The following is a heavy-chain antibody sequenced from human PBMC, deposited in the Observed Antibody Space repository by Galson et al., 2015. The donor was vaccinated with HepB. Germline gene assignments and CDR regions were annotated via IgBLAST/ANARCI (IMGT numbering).Heavy chain of an antibody. J-gene: IGHJ6*03. CDR1: GFTFSSYW. CDR3: ARRISLVRGIITKPDYYYDMDV. V-gene: IGHV3-7*03. CDR2: INQDGSSK. D-gene: IGHD3-10*01. Sequence: SLRLSCAASGFTFSSYWMNWVRQAPRKGLEWVAHINQDGSSKYYVDSVKGRFTISRDNAKDSVYLQLDSLRAEDTAVYYCARRISLVRGIITKPDYYYDMDVWGEGTTVTVSS.